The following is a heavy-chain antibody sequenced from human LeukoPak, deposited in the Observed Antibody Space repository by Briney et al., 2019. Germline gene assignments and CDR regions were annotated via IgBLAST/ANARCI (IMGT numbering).Heavy chain of an antibody. Sequence: GGSLRLSCAASGFAFNNDAMTWVRQPPGKGLEWVSTIVGDSTIEYYADSVKGRFTISSDNSKTMLFLHMNSLRDEDTGVYYCAIMHGYYDGSGFWAQWGQGTLVTVSS. CDR3: AIMHGYYDGSGFWAQ. CDR1: GFAFNNDA. V-gene: IGHV3-23*01. CDR2: IVGDSTIE. D-gene: IGHD3-22*01. J-gene: IGHJ4*02.